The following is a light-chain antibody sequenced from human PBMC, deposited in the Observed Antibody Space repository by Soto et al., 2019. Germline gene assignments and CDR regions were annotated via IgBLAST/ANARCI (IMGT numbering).Light chain of an antibody. Sequence: EIVLTQSPGTLSLSPGDRATLSCRASQSISSSYLAWYQQKPGQAPRFLIHGASSRATGIPERFSGSGSGTDFTRTISRREPEDFAVYYCQQCDSSPPWTFGQGTKVEIK. J-gene: IGKJ1*01. V-gene: IGKV3-20*01. CDR3: QQCDSSPPWT. CDR1: QSISSSY. CDR2: GAS.